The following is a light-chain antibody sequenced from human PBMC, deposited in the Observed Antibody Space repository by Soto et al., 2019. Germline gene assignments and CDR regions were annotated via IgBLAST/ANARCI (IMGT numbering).Light chain of an antibody. CDR3: SSYAGSNNYV. J-gene: IGLJ1*01. V-gene: IGLV2-8*01. CDR1: SGDVGSYNY. CDR2: EVS. Sequence: QSALTQPPSASGSPGQSVTISCTGTSGDVGSYNYVSWYQQHPGKAPKLMIFEVSERPSGVPDRFSASKSGNTASLTVSGLQAEDEADYYCSSYAGSNNYVFGTGTKLTVL.